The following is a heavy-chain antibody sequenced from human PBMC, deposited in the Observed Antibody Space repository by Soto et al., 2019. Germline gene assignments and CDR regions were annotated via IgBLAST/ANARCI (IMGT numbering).Heavy chain of an antibody. V-gene: IGHV3-23*01. CDR3: AKNQERELPSVIDF. J-gene: IGHJ4*02. CDR1: GLTFSNYA. Sequence: EVRLLESGGGLVKPGGSLRLSCATSGLTFSNYAMSLVRQAPGGGLEWVSSMSGSSSTTYYADSVKGRFTISRDRSKNTLYLKMSSLRAEDTALYYCAKNQERELPSVIDFWGQGTLVTVSS. CDR2: MSGSSSTT. D-gene: IGHD1-7*01.